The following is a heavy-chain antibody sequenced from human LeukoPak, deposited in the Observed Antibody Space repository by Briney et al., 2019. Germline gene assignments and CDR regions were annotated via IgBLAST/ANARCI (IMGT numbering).Heavy chain of an antibody. CDR2: ISDDSGKI. CDR1: GFSFSRYD. V-gene: IGHV3-23*01. D-gene: IGHD3-22*01. Sequence: PGGSLRLSCAASGFSFSRYDMSWVRQAPGKGLEWVSAISDDSGKIYYADSVKGRFTISRDNSKSTLFMQMNSLRAEDTAVYYCAREYDSSWPSWGQGTRVTVSS. CDR3: AREYDSSWPS. J-gene: IGHJ5*02.